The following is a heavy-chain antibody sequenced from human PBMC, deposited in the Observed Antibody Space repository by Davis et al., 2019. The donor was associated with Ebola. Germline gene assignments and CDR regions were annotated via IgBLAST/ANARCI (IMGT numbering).Heavy chain of an antibody. CDR1: GYTFTGYY. D-gene: IGHD3-3*01. J-gene: IGHJ1*01. CDR2: INHNSGGT. V-gene: IGHV1-2*02. Sequence: ASAKVSSKASGYTFTGYYMHWLRQAPGQGLEWMGWINHNSGGTNYAQKFQGRVTMTRDTSISTAYMELSRLRSDDTAVYYCARVQAVKPYYDFWSGYPEYFQHWGQGTLVTVSS. CDR3: ARVQAVKPYYDFWSGYPEYFQH.